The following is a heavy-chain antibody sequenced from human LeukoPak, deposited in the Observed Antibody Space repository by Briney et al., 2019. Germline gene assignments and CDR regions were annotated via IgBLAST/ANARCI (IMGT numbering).Heavy chain of an antibody. V-gene: IGHV4-59*01. Sequence: SETPSLTCTVSGGSISSYYWSWIRQPPGKGLEWIGYIYYSGSTNYNPSLKSRVTISVDTSKNKFSLKLSSVTAADTAVYYCARATVYDFWSGYYEFDYWGQGTLVTVSS. J-gene: IGHJ4*02. CDR1: GGSISSYY. CDR2: IYYSGST. D-gene: IGHD3-3*01. CDR3: ARATVYDFWSGYYEFDY.